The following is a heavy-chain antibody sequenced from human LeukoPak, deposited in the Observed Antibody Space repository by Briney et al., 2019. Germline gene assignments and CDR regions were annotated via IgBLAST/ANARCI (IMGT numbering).Heavy chain of an antibody. CDR2: IYSDGST. Sequence: GGSLRLSCAASGLTVSSTYMSWVRQAPGKGLEWVSVIYSDGSTYYADSVTGRFTISRDNSKNTVYLQMNSLRAEDTAVYFCARRPDYGGTPTFDYWGQGTLVTVSS. J-gene: IGHJ4*02. D-gene: IGHD4-23*01. CDR3: ARRPDYGGTPTFDY. V-gene: IGHV3-66*01. CDR1: GLTVSSTY.